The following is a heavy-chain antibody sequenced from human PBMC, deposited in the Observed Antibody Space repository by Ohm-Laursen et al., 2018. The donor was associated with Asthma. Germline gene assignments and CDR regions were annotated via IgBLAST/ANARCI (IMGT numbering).Heavy chain of an antibody. CDR1: GFTFSNYW. D-gene: IGHD3-3*01. J-gene: IGHJ4*02. CDR3: ARDVMEWYLPAFDF. CDR2: INSDGSST. V-gene: IGHV3-74*01. Sequence: SLRLSCAAPGFTFSNYWMHWVRQAPGKGLVWVSRINSDGSSTSYADSVKGRFTVSRDDSKNTLYLQMNSLRPDDTAVYYCARDVMEWYLPAFDFWGQGTLVTVSS.